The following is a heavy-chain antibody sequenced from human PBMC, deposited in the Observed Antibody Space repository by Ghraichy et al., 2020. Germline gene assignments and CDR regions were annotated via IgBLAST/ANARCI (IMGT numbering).Heavy chain of an antibody. Sequence: SVKVSCKASGGTFSSYAISWVRQAPGQGLEWMGGIIPIFGTANYAQKFQGRVTITADESTSTAYMELSSLRSEDTAVYYCARWGHCGGDCYPYWGQGTLVTVSS. CDR2: IIPIFGTA. CDR3: ARWGHCGGDCYPY. D-gene: IGHD2-21*02. V-gene: IGHV1-69*13. CDR1: GGTFSSYA. J-gene: IGHJ4*02.